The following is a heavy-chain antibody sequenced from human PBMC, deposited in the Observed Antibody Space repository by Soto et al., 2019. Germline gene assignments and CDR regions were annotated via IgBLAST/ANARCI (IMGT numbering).Heavy chain of an antibody. V-gene: IGHV4-30-2*01. J-gene: IGHJ6*03. Sequence: QVQLQESGSGLVKPSQTLSLSCDVSGASISTSGNTWTWVRQPPGKGLAWIGYIYPSGATYYTPSLQTPVTITRERSKNRFSLNLSSATAADTAVYCCARAIFSSVLYIDFWGQGTTITVSS. CDR2: IYPSGAT. CDR3: ARAIFSSVLYIDF. CDR1: GASISTSGNT. D-gene: IGHD3-3*01.